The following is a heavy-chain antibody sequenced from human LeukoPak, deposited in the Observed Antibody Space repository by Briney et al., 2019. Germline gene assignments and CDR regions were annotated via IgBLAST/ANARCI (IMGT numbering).Heavy chain of an antibody. V-gene: IGHV3-7*01. J-gene: IGHJ4*02. Sequence: GGSLRLSCAASGFTFSHHGMNWVRQAPGKGLEWVANIKQDGSEKYYVDSVKGRFTISRDNAKNSLYLQMNSLRAEDTAVYYCARVDVVVPYWGQGTLVTVSS. CDR1: GFTFSHHG. CDR3: ARVDVVVPY. CDR2: IKQDGSEK. D-gene: IGHD2-2*01.